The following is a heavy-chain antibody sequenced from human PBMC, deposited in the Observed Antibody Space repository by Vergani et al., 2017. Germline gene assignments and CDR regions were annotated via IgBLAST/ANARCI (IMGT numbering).Heavy chain of an antibody. CDR2: IIPIFGTA. D-gene: IGHD5-12*01. V-gene: IGHV1-69*01. J-gene: IGHJ3*02. CDR3: ARVQGWVRFRAFDI. CDR1: GGTFSSYA. Sequence: QVQLVQSGAEVKKPGSSVKVSCKASGGTFSSYAISWVRQAPGQGLEWMGGIIPIFGTANYAQKFQGRVTITADESTSTAYMELSSLRSEATAVYYYARVQGWVRFRAFDIWGQGTMVTVSS.